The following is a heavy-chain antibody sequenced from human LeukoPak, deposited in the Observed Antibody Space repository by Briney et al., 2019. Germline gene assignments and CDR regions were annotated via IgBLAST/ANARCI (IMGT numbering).Heavy chain of an antibody. D-gene: IGHD2-2*01. CDR1: GYTFTSYD. CDR3: ARAYKPKYQLLSFDP. CDR2: MNPNSGNT. V-gene: IGHV1-8*01. Sequence: RASVKVSCKASGYTFTSYDINWVRQATGQGLEWMEWMNPNSGNTGYAQKFQGRVTMTRNTSISTAYMELSSLRSEDTAVYYCARAYKPKYQLLSFDPWGQGTLVTVSS. J-gene: IGHJ5*02.